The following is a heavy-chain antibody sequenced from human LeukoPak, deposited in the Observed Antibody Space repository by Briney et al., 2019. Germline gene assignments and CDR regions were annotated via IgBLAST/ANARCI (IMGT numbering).Heavy chain of an antibody. J-gene: IGHJ4*02. CDR1: GFTFGDYA. V-gene: IGHV3-49*04. CDR2: IRSKAYGGTT. Sequence: GGSLRLSCTASGFTFGDYAMSWVRQAPGKGLEWVGFIRSKAYGGTTEYAASVKGRFTISRDDSKSIAYLQMNSLKTEDTAVYYCTSLFVVTATPYYFDYWGQGTLVTVSS. CDR3: TSLFVVTATPYYFDY. D-gene: IGHD2-21*02.